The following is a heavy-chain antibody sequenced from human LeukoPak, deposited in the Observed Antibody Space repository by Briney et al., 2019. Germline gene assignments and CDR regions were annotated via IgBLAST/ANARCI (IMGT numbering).Heavy chain of an antibody. J-gene: IGHJ4*02. V-gene: IGHV1-18*01. Sequence: ASVKVSCKASGYTFTSDGISWVRQAPGQGLEWMWWIRTNDGATNYASKLQGRVTVTTDTSTSTAYMELRSLRSDDTALYYCVRDVQLGNFDYWGQGTVVTVSS. D-gene: IGHD6-13*01. CDR1: GYTFTSDG. CDR3: VRDVQLGNFDY. CDR2: IRTNDGAT.